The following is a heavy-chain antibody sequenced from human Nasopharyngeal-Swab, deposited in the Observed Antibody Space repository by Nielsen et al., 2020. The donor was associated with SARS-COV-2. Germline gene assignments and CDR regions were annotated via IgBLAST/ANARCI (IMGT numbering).Heavy chain of an antibody. J-gene: IGHJ4*02. Sequence: SETLSLTCAMYGGSFSGTYWSWIRQSPGKGLEWIGYFYYSGITNYNPSLKSRVTILIDTSKNQFSLKLNSVTAADTAVYYCAREVVGGLVDSWGQGTLVTVSS. CDR3: AREVVGGLVDS. CDR1: GGSFSGTY. V-gene: IGHV4-59*12. CDR2: FYYSGIT. D-gene: IGHD1-26*01.